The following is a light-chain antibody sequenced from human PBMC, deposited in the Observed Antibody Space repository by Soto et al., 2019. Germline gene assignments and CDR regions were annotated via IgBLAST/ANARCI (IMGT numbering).Light chain of an antibody. Sequence: EIVLTQSPATLSLSPGERATLSCRASQSVSSSLAWYQHKPGRAPRLLIYDASNRATGIPARFSGSGSGTDFTLTISSLEPEDFAVYYCQQRYTFGQGTKLEIK. V-gene: IGKV3-11*01. CDR3: QQRYT. J-gene: IGKJ2*01. CDR1: QSVSSS. CDR2: DAS.